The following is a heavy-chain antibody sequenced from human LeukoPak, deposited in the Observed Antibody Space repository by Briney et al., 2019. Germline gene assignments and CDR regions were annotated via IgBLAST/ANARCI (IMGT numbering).Heavy chain of an antibody. V-gene: IGHV4-34*01. Sequence: SETLSLTCAVYGASFSGNYWSWIRQPPGKGLEWIGEINHSGSTNYNPSLKSRVTISVDTSKNQFSLKLSSVTAADTAVYYCAINYYDSSGYYTPSWVFDYWGQGTLVTVSS. CDR3: AINYYDSSGYYTPSWVFDY. CDR2: INHSGST. J-gene: IGHJ4*02. D-gene: IGHD3-22*01. CDR1: GASFSGNY.